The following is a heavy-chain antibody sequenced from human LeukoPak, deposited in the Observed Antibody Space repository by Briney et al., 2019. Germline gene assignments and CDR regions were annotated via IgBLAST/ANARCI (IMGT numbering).Heavy chain of an antibody. CDR3: ARYGTMVRGAAQGKNYYYYMDV. V-gene: IGHV4-4*07. J-gene: IGHJ6*03. CDR1: VGSISVNY. CDR2: IYTSGST. D-gene: IGHD3-10*01. Sequence: PSETLSLTALASVGSISVNYWSWFRRPAGKDREGVGGIYTSGSTNYNPSLKSRVTMSVDTSKNQFSLKLSSVTAADTAVYYCARYGTMVRGAAQGKNYYYYMDVWGKGTTVTVSS.